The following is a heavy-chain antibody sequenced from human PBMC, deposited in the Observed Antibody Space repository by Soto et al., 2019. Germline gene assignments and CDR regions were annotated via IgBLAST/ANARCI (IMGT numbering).Heavy chain of an antibody. Sequence: SQTLSLTCAISGDSVSSNSAAWNWIRQSPSRGLEWLGRTYYRSKWYNDYAVSVKSRITINPDTSKNQFSLQLNSVTPEDTAVYYCARELDILTGYYTPTYYYYGMDVWGQGPTVT. D-gene: IGHD3-9*01. CDR2: TYYRSKWYN. CDR3: ARELDILTGYYTPTYYYYGMDV. V-gene: IGHV6-1*01. J-gene: IGHJ6*02. CDR1: GDSVSSNSAA.